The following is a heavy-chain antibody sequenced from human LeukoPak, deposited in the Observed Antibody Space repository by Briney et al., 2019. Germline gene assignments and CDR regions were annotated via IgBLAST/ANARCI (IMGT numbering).Heavy chain of an antibody. Sequence: GRSLRLSCEASGFSSNSGMYWVRQAPGKGLEWVAVISYDGSNAYYGDSVKGRFTISRDDSKNTLYLQMNSLRAEDTAVYYCAKDLNSRWSLDYWGQGTLVTASS. CDR3: AKDLNSRWSLDY. D-gene: IGHD2/OR15-2a*01. CDR2: ISYDGSNA. CDR1: GFSSNSG. J-gene: IGHJ4*02. V-gene: IGHV3-30*18.